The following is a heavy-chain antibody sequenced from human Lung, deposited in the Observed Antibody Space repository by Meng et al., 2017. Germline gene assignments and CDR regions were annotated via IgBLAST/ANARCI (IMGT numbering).Heavy chain of an antibody. D-gene: IGHD4-17*01. CDR3: ARAPDYGVGTWFDP. CDR2: TFYTGSA. J-gene: IGHJ5*02. CDR1: GGSISSGGYY. Sequence: QVQLQESGPGLVKPSQTLSLTCAVSGGSISSGGYYWSWIRQHPGKGLEWIGYTFYTGSAYYTPSLKSRVTITADTSKNQFSLRLTSVTAADTAVYYCARAPDYGVGTWFDPWGQGTLVTVSS. V-gene: IGHV4-31*11.